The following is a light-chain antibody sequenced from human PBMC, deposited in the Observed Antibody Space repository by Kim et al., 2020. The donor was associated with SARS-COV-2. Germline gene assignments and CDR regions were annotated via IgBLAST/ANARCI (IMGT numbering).Light chain of an antibody. Sequence: DIQMTQSPSSLSASVGDRVTITCRASQSISSYLNWYRQKVGKAPKVLIYAASNLQSGVPSRFSGSGSGTDFTLTISSLQPEDFATYYCQQSYSTPWTFGQGTKVDIK. V-gene: IGKV1-39*01. CDR1: QSISSY. CDR2: AAS. CDR3: QQSYSTPWT. J-gene: IGKJ1*01.